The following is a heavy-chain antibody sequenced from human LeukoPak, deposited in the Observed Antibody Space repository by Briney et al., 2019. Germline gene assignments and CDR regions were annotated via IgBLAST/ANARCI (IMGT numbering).Heavy chain of an antibody. CDR3: ARDLDSSSWYILWFDP. J-gene: IGHJ5*02. V-gene: IGHV3-30-3*01. CDR2: ISYDGSNK. CDR1: GFIFSNYA. Sequence: PGRSLRLSCAASGFIFSNYAMHWVRQAPGKGLEWVAVISYDGSNKYYADSVKGRFTISRDNSKNTLFLRMNSLKPEDTAVYYCARDLDSSSWYILWFDPWGQGTLVTVSS. D-gene: IGHD6-13*01.